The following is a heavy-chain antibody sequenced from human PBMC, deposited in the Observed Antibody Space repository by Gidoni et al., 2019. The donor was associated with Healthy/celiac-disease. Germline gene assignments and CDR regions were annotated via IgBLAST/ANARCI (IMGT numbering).Heavy chain of an antibody. J-gene: IGHJ6*02. V-gene: IGHV4-34*01. D-gene: IGHD5-12*01. CDR1: GGSCSGYY. CDR3: ARGFLYDRLMFDGMDV. CDR2: INHSGST. Sequence: QVQLQQWGAGLLKPSETLSLTCAVYGGSCSGYYWSWIRQPPGKGLEGIGEINHSGSTNYNPSLKSRVTISVDTSKNQFSLKLSSVTAADTAVYYCARGFLYDRLMFDGMDVWGQGTTVTVSS.